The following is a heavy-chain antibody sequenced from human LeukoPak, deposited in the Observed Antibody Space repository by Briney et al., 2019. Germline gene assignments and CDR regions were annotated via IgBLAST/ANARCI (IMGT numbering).Heavy chain of an antibody. CDR1: GYTFTSYD. CDR2: MNPNSGNT. J-gene: IGHJ4*02. Sequence: ASVKVSCKASGYTFTSYDINWVRQATGQGLEWMGWMNPNSGNTGYAQKFQGGVTMTRNTSISTAYMELSSLRSEDTAVYYCATYDFWSGYFYWGQGTLVTVSS. D-gene: IGHD3-3*01. CDR3: ATYDFWSGYFY. V-gene: IGHV1-8*01.